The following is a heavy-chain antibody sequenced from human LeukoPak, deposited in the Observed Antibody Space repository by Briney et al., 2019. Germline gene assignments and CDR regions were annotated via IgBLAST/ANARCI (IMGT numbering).Heavy chain of an antibody. D-gene: IGHD3-22*01. CDR1: GYTFTSYA. Sequence: ASVKVSCKASGYTFTSYAMHWVRQAPGQGLEWMGRINPNSDGTNYAQKFQGRVTMTRDTSISTAYMELSRLRSDDTAVYYCARDSDSSGYYPNNDLDYWGQGTLVTVSS. CDR3: ARDSDSSGYYPNNDLDY. J-gene: IGHJ4*02. V-gene: IGHV1-2*06. CDR2: INPNSDGT.